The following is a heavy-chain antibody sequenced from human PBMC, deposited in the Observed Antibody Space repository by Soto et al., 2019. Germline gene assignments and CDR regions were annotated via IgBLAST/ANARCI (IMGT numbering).Heavy chain of an antibody. CDR2: LHYSGSA. J-gene: IGHJ4*02. CDR3: ARALSTHIAVAGMGYFDS. Sequence: SETLSLTCTVSGASMSDYYGSWIRQSPGKGLEHIGYLHYSGSANYNPSLKSRVTISMDTSRNQFSLKLSSVTAADTAVYYCARALSTHIAVAGMGYFDSWGPGTLVTVSS. D-gene: IGHD6-19*01. CDR1: GASMSDYY. V-gene: IGHV4-59*01.